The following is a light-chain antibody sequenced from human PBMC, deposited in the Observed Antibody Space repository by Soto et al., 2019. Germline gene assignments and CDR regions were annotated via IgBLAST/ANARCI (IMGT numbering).Light chain of an antibody. CDR1: QGVTTN. V-gene: IGKV3-15*01. Sequence: EIVRTQSPASLSLSPGERVTLSCRAGQGVTTNFAWYKQKSGQSPRLLIYDVSTRATGVPARFSGTGSETDFTLTISGLQSEDSAVYFCQQYNNWPFSFGQGTRLEIK. CDR3: QQYNNWPFS. CDR2: DVS. J-gene: IGKJ5*01.